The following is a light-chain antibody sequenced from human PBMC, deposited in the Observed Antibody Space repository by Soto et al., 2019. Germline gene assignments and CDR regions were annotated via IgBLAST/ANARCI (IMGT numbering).Light chain of an antibody. Sequence: QSALTQPPSVSGSPGQSVAISCTGTSSDVGGSNGVSWYQQPPGTAPKLIIYDVSNRPSVAPDRFSGSKSGTTASLIISGLQAEDEGDYYCSSYTSSSTYVFGTGTKVTVL. J-gene: IGLJ1*01. CDR3: SSYTSSSTYV. CDR2: DVS. CDR1: SSDVGGSNG. V-gene: IGLV2-18*02.